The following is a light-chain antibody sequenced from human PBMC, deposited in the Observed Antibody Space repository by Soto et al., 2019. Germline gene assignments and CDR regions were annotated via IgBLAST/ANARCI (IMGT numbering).Light chain of an antibody. CDR2: AAS. V-gene: IGKV1-9*01. Sequence: DIQLTQSPSFLSASVGDRVTTTCRASQGISSYLAWYQQKLGKAPKLLIYAASTLQSGVPSRFSGSGSGTEFTLTISSLQPEDFATYYCQRLNTYPWTFGQGTKVEIK. CDR1: QGISSY. J-gene: IGKJ1*01. CDR3: QRLNTYPWT.